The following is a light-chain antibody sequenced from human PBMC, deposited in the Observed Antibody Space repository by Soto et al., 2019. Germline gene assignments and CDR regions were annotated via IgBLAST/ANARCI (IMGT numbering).Light chain of an antibody. V-gene: IGLV1-44*01. Sequence: QSALTQPPSASGTPGQIVAISCSGSSSNIGSNTVTWYQQLPGTAPKLLIYSTSQRSSGVPGRFSGSKSGASASLSISGLQXEDEADYYCAAWDDRLDVYVFGTGTKV. CDR1: SSNIGSNT. J-gene: IGLJ1*01. CDR2: STS. CDR3: AAWDDRLDVYV.